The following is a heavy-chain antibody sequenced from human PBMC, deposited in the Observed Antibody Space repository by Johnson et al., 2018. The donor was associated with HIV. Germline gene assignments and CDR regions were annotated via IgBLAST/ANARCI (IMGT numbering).Heavy chain of an antibody. CDR2: IRYAGSNK. CDR1: GFTFSSYG. Sequence: QVQLVDSGGGVVQPGTSLRLSCAASGFTFSSYGMHWVRQAPGKGLEWVAFIRYAGSNKYYADSVKGRFTISRDNSKNTLYLQIDSLSAEDTAVYYCARDGVYSSTWDAFDIWGQGTMVTVSS. J-gene: IGHJ3*02. CDR3: ARDGVYSSTWDAFDI. V-gene: IGHV3-33*08. D-gene: IGHD6-13*01.